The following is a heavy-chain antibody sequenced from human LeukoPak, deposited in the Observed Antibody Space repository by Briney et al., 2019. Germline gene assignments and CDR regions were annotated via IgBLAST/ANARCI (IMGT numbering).Heavy chain of an antibody. J-gene: IGHJ4*02. CDR2: IKQDGSEK. Sequence: GGSLRLSCAASGFTFTTYWMSWVRQAPGKGLEWVANIKQDGSEKYYVDSVKGRFTISRDDAKNSQYLQMNSLRAEDTAVYYCAIDSWELRGYWGQGTLVTVSS. CDR3: AIDSWELRGY. CDR1: GFTFTTYW. D-gene: IGHD1-26*01. V-gene: IGHV3-7*01.